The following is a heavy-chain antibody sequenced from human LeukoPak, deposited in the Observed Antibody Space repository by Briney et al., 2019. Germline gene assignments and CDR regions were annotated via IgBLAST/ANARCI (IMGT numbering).Heavy chain of an antibody. Sequence: GGSLRLSCAASGFTFSSYAMHWVRQAPGKGLEWVAVISYDGSNKYYADSVKGRFTISRDNSKNTLYLQMNSLRAEDTAVYYCASYYDSSGYYYRGQGTLVTVSS. D-gene: IGHD3-22*01. V-gene: IGHV3-30-3*01. J-gene: IGHJ4*02. CDR2: ISYDGSNK. CDR3: ASYYDSSGYYY. CDR1: GFTFSSYA.